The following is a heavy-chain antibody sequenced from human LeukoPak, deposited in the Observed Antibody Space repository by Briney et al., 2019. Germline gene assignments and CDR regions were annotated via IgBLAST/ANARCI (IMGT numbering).Heavy chain of an antibody. D-gene: IGHD6-13*01. Sequence: GGSLRLSCAASGFTFSSYAMSWVRQAPGKGLEWVSAISGSGGRTYYADSVKGRFTISRDNSKNTPYLQMNSLRAEDTAVYYCAKDEPGIAAAGTYNTDYWGQGTLVTVSS. J-gene: IGHJ4*02. V-gene: IGHV3-23*01. CDR1: GFTFSSYA. CDR2: ISGSGGRT. CDR3: AKDEPGIAAAGTYNTDY.